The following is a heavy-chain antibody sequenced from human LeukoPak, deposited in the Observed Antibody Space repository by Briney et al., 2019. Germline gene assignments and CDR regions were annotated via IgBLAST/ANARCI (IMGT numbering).Heavy chain of an antibody. CDR1: GYSFISYW. CDR3: VRLDVPPFHFDL. D-gene: IGHD2/OR15-2a*01. V-gene: IGHV5-51*01. Sequence: GESLKISCKGSGYSFISYWIGWVRQMPGKGQEWIGNIYPDDSDTEYSPSLQGQVTISADKSITTAYLQWNSLKASDTAIYYCVRLDVPPFHFDLWGRGTLVTVSS. J-gene: IGHJ2*01. CDR2: IYPDDSDT.